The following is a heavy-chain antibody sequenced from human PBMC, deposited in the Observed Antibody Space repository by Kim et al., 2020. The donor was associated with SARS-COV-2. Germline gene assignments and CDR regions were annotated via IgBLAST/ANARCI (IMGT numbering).Heavy chain of an antibody. CDR2: IDGSDGTT. J-gene: IGHJ4*02. V-gene: IGHV3-23*01. D-gene: IGHD2-2*03. CDR1: GFTFTGYA. CDR3: RKGGWRWIWDH. Sequence: GGSLRLSCTTSGFTFTGYAMSWVRQAQGKGMEWVSSIDGSDGTTYYVDSVEGRFTISRDNDKNTQYLQMNSLRAHDTVVYYCRKGGWRWIWDHWGQGTRVTVSS.